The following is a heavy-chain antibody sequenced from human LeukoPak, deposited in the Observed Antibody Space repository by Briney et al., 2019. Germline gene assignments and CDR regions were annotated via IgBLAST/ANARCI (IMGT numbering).Heavy chain of an antibody. V-gene: IGHV3-23*01. CDR2: ISGSGGST. CDR1: GFTFTGYS. CDR3: AKVLLRALDYMDV. D-gene: IGHD2-15*01. Sequence: GGSLRLSCAASGFTFTGYSMNWVRQAPGKGLEWVSAISGSGGSTYYADFVKGRFTISRDNSKSTLYLQMNNLRADDTAVYYCAKVLLRALDYMDVWGKGTTVTVSS. J-gene: IGHJ6*03.